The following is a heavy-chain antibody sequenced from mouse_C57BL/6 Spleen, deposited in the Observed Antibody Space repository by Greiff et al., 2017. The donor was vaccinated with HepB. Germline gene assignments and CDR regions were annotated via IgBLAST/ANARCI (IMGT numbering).Heavy chain of an antibody. V-gene: IGHV1-18*01. Sequence: VHVKQSGPELVKPGASVKIPCKASGYTFTDYNMDWVKQSHGKSLEWIGDINPNNGGTIYNQKFKGKATLTVDKSSSTAYMELRSLTSEDTAVYYCARRYRYFDVWGTGTTVTVSS. J-gene: IGHJ1*03. CDR2: INPNNGGT. CDR1: GYTFTDYN. CDR3: ARRYRYFDV.